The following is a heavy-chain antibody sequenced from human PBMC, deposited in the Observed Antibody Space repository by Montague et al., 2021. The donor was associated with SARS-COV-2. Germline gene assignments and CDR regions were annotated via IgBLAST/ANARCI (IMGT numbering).Heavy chain of an antibody. J-gene: IGHJ6*02. V-gene: IGHV4-31*03. D-gene: IGHD3-22*01. CDR3: ARGGYYDSGGYSLLYYYYGMDI. Sequence: TLSLTCTVSGGSISSGRYYWSWIRQHPGKGLEWIGYIYYSGSTYYNPSLKSRVTISVDTSKNQFSLKLSSVTAADTAVYYCARGGYYDSGGYSLLYYYYGMDIWGQGTTVTVSS. CDR1: GGSISSGRYY. CDR2: IYYSGST.